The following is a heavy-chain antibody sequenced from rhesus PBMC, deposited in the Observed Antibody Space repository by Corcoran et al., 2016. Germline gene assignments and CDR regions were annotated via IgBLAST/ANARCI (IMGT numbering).Heavy chain of an antibody. CDR2: INGNSGST. J-gene: IGHJ4*01. Sequence: QVQLQESGPGLVKPSETLSLTCAVSGGSFSSYWWSWIRKPPGKGLEWIGEINGNSGSTNYNPSLKGRVTISKAASKNQFSLKLSSVTAADTAVYYCARQGIFDYWGQGVLVTVSS. CDR3: ARQGIFDY. CDR1: GGSFSSYW. D-gene: IGHD5-42*01. V-gene: IGHV4-80*01.